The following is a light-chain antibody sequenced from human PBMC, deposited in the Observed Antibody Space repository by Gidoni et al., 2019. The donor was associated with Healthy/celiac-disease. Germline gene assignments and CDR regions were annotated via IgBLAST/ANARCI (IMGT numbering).Light chain of an antibody. CDR1: QSISSW. J-gene: IGKJ3*01. V-gene: IGKV1-5*01. CDR2: DAS. Sequence: DIQMTQSPSTLSASVGDRVTSTCRASQSISSWLAWYQQKPGKAPKLLIYDASSLESGVPSRFSGSGSGTEFTLTISSLQPDDFATYYCQQYNSYSLVTFGPGTKVDIK. CDR3: QQYNSYSLVT.